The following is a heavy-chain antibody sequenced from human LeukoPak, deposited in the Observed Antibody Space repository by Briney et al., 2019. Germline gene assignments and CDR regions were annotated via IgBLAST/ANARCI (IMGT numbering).Heavy chain of an antibody. V-gene: IGHV1-46*01. Sequence: ASVKVSCKASGYTFTSYYMHWVRQAPGQGLEWMGIINPSGGSTSYAQKFQGRVTMTRGTSTSTVYMELSSLRSEDTAVYYCARSGLVVPAAIALSYYYYYMDVWGKGTTVTVSS. CDR2: INPSGGST. CDR3: ARSGLVVPAAIALSYYYYYMDV. D-gene: IGHD2-2*01. CDR1: GYTFTSYY. J-gene: IGHJ6*03.